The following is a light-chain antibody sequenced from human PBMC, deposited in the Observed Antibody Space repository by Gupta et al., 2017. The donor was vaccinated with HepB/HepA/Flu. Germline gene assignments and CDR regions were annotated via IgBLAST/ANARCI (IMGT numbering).Light chain of an antibody. CDR2: VAS. CDR3: QQEDTSPIT. V-gene: IGKV3-20*01. J-gene: IGKJ4*01. CDR1: QSVGSNF. Sequence: GERATLSCSTSQSVGSNFLAWYQQKPGQAPRLLISVASSMATGLPDRFSGSVSGTDFTLTISRLDPEDFAVYYCQQEDTSPITFGRGTKVEMK.